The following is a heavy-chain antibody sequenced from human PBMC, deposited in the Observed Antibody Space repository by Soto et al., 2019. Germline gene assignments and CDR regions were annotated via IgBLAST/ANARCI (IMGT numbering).Heavy chain of an antibody. J-gene: IGHJ4*02. CDR2: INHSGST. Sequence: QVQLQQWGAGLLKPSETLSLTCAVYGGSFSGYYWCWIRQPPGKGLEWIGEINHSGSTNYNPSLKSRVTISVDTSKNQFSLKLSSVTAADTAVYYCARGTVTTATYLIDYWGQGTLVTVSS. CDR3: ARGTVTTATYLIDY. CDR1: GGSFSGYY. V-gene: IGHV4-34*01. D-gene: IGHD4-17*01.